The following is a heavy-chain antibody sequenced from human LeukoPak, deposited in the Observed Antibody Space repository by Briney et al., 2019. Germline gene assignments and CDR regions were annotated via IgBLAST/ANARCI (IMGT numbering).Heavy chain of an antibody. V-gene: IGHV4-39*01. CDR1: GGSISSSSYY. Sequence: PSETLSLTCTVSGGSISSSSYYWGWIRQPPGKGLEWIGSIYYSGSTYYNPSLKSRVTISVDTSKNQFSLRLSSVTAADTAVYYCATARGFWSGYLTWGQGTLVTVSS. J-gene: IGHJ5*02. D-gene: IGHD3-3*01. CDR3: ATARGFWSGYLT. CDR2: IYYSGST.